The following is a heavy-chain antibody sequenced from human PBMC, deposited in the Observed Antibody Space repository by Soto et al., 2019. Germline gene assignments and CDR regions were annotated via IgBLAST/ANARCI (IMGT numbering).Heavy chain of an antibody. D-gene: IGHD4-4*01. J-gene: IGHJ6*02. CDR3: AKPRDDYSNYNGMDV. Sequence: GGSLRLSCVDSASTFSSHWMTWVRQAPGKGLEWVANIKEDGSEKYYVDSVKGRFTISRDNDKKSLYLQMNSLRAEDTAVYYCAKPRDDYSNYNGMDVWGQGTTVTVSS. CDR2: IKEDGSEK. V-gene: IGHV3-7*01. CDR1: ASTFSSHW.